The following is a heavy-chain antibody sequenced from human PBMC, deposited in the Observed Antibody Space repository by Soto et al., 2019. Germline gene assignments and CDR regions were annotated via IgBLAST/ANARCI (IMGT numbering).Heavy chain of an antibody. CDR1: GYSISSSNW. Sequence: SETLSLTCAVSGYSISSSNWWGWIRQPPGKGLEWIGYIYYSGSTYYNTSPKSRVTMSVDTSKNQFSLKLSSVTAVDTAVYYCARSDDILAGYYNWFDPWGQGTLVT. J-gene: IGHJ5*02. CDR3: ARSDDILAGYYNWFDP. V-gene: IGHV4-28*01. CDR2: IYYSGST. D-gene: IGHD3-9*01.